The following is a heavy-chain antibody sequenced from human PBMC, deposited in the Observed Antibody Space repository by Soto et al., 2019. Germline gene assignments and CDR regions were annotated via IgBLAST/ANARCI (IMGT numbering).Heavy chain of an antibody. V-gene: IGHV3-11*01. Sequence: QVQLVESGGGLVKPGGSLRLSCAASGFTFSDYYMSWVRQAPGKGLEWLSYISVSGSAIYYADSLKGRFTISRDNAKNSLYLQMNSLRADDTAVYYCARYLAAAGGLGYWGQGTLVTVSS. D-gene: IGHD6-13*01. J-gene: IGHJ4*02. CDR3: ARYLAAAGGLGY. CDR1: GFTFSDYY. CDR2: ISVSGSAI.